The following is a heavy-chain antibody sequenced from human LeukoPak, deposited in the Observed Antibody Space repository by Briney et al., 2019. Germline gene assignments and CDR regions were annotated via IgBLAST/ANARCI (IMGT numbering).Heavy chain of an antibody. V-gene: IGHV3-48*01. CDR3: ARDHRYAFDN. CDR1: GFTFSSYS. Sequence: GGSLRLSCAASGFTFSSYSMNWVRQAPGKGLEWISYIGISSGNTKYADSVKGRFTISRDKARNSLYLQMNSLRVEDTAVYYCARDHRYAFDNWGHGTLVTVSS. D-gene: IGHD5-12*01. CDR2: IGISSGNT. J-gene: IGHJ4*01.